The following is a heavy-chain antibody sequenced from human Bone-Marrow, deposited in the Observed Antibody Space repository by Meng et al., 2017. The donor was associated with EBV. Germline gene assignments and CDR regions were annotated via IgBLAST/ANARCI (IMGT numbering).Heavy chain of an antibody. Sequence: EGDRVGAGGGVGQPGGSLRLSWAASGFTFSSYAMSWVRQAPGKGLEWVSAISGSGGSTYYADSVKGRFTISRDNSKNTLYLQMNSLRAEDTAVYFCARDPGQDYGIDYWGQGTLVTVSS. CDR2: ISGSGGST. CDR3: ARDPGQDYGIDY. D-gene: IGHD4-17*01. V-gene: IGHV3-23*04. J-gene: IGHJ4*02. CDR1: GFTFSSYA.